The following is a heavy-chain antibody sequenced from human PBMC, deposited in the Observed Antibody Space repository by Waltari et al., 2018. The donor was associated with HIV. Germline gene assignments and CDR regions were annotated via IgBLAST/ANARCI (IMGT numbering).Heavy chain of an antibody. Sequence: QVRLAQWGTNVLKTSEPLTLTCAVDGESFNDHHWTWLRQPPGKCLEWIVAINHRGRRHYNPSLMRRLNISVDTPKNQFSLKLASLTAADTATYYCARWRDSLGYYYQMYFFDFWGQGLLVAVSS. J-gene: IGHJ4*02. V-gene: IGHV4-34*01. CDR2: INHRGRR. CDR3: ARWRDSLGYYYQMYFFDF. CDR1: GESFNDHH. D-gene: IGHD2-2*01.